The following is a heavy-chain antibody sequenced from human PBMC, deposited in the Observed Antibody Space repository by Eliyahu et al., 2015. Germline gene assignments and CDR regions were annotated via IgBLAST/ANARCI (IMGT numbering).Heavy chain of an antibody. CDR3: SRQDPLDQGGGHRNFYFSGMDV. CDR2: VNTKTGKT. CDR1: GYIFSTYD. Sequence: QVHLVQSGAELKKPGASVKVSCEASGYIFSTYDIPWVRRAPGQGLEGMGWVNTKTGKTGYAEKFQGRVTMTTSTSNSTAFLELTSLRSDDTAIYYCSRQDPLDQGGGHRNFYFSGMDVWGQGTTVTVSS. D-gene: IGHD2-15*01. J-gene: IGHJ6*02. V-gene: IGHV1-8*01.